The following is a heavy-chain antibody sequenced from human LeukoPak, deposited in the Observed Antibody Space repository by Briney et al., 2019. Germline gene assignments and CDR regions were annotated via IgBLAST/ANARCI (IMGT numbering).Heavy chain of an antibody. CDR1: GFTFSDYN. J-gene: IGHJ4*02. V-gene: IGHV3-11*04. D-gene: IGHD3-22*01. Sequence: GGSLRLSCAASGFTFSDYNMRWIRQAPGKGLEWVSSISRSGSTKYYADSVKGRFTISRDNSKNTLYLQMNSLRAEDTAVYYCAKDYGASDYYDKTGPFDYWGQGTLVTVSS. CDR2: ISRSGSTK. CDR3: AKDYGASDYYDKTGPFDY.